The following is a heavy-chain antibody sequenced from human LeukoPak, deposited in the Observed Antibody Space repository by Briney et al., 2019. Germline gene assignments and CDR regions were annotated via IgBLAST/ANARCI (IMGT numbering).Heavy chain of an antibody. V-gene: IGHV1-18*01. Sequence: GASVKVSCKASGYTFTSYDINWVRQATGQGLEWMGWISAYNGNTNYAQKLQGRVTMTTDTSTSTAYMELRSLRSDDTAVYYCARDLWAVLTGAAAGTTGDYWGQGTLVTVSS. CDR2: ISAYNGNT. CDR1: GYTFTSYD. D-gene: IGHD6-13*01. CDR3: ARDLWAVLTGAAAGTTGDY. J-gene: IGHJ4*02.